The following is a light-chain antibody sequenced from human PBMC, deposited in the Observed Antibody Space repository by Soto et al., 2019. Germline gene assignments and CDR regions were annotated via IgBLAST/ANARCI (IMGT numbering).Light chain of an antibody. CDR1: QSVRSTY. Sequence: EIVLTQSPGILSLSPGERATLSCRASQSVRSTYLAWYQQKPGQAPRLLIHGASSRATGIPDRFSGSGSGTDFTLTISRLEREDFAVYYCQYYSSSLSITFGQGTRLDIK. V-gene: IGKV3-20*01. CDR2: GAS. J-gene: IGKJ5*01. CDR3: QYYSSSLSIT.